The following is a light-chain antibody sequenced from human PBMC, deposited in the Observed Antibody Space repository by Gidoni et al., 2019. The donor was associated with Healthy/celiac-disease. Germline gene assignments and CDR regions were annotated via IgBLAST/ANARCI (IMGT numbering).Light chain of an antibody. J-gene: IGKJ1*01. CDR2: DAS. Sequence: EIVLTQSPATLSLSPGERATLSCRASQSVSSYLAWYQQKPGQAPRLLIYDASNRATGIPARFSGSWSGTDFTLTISSLEPEDFAVYYCQQRSNWPKTFGQGTKVEIQ. CDR3: QQRSNWPKT. CDR1: QSVSSY. V-gene: IGKV3-11*01.